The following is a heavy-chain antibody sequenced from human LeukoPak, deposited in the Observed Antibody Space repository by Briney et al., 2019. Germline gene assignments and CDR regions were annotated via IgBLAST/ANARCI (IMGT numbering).Heavy chain of an antibody. D-gene: IGHD6-13*01. CDR2: IYYSGNT. Sequence: SETLSLTCTVSGGSISSYYWSWIRQPPGKGLEWIGYIYYSGNTNYNPSLQTRVTISVDTSKNQFSLKLSSVTAADTAVYYCARAGSWKLNFGYWGQGTLVTVSS. CDR3: ARAGSWKLNFGY. J-gene: IGHJ4*02. V-gene: IGHV4-59*01. CDR1: GGSISSYY.